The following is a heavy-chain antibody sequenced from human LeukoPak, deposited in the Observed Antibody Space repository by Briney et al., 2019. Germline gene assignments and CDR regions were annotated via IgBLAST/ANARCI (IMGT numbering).Heavy chain of an antibody. Sequence: GGSLRLSCAASGFTFRSYAISWVRQAPGKGLEWVSAISGGGGNTYYADSVKGRFTIYRDNSKTTLYLQMNSLRAEDTAVYYCAKGRSYYDFWSGYRSYFDYWGPGTLVTVSS. D-gene: IGHD3-3*01. J-gene: IGHJ4*01. V-gene: IGHV3-23*01. CDR2: ISGGGGNT. CDR1: GFTFRSYA. CDR3: AKGRSYYDFWSGYRSYFDY.